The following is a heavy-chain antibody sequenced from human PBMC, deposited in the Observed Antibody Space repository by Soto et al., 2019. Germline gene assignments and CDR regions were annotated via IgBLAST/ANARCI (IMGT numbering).Heavy chain of an antibody. D-gene: IGHD5-12*01. CDR2: IYWDDDK. J-gene: IGHJ4*02. Sequence: QITLKESGPTLVKPTQTLTLTCTFSGFSLSTSGVGVGWIRQPPGKALEWLALIYWDDDKSYSPSLKSRLTITKDTSKNQVVLTMTNMDPVDTATYYCAHRPGGGGYVTYHFDSWGQGTLVTVSS. V-gene: IGHV2-5*02. CDR1: GFSLSTSGVG. CDR3: AHRPGGGGYVTYHFDS.